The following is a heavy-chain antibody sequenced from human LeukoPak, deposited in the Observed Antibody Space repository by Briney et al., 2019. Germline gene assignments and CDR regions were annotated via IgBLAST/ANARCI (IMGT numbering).Heavy chain of an antibody. J-gene: IGHJ6*02. D-gene: IGHD3-22*01. CDR2: IWYDGNSK. V-gene: IGHV3-33*08. Sequence: GGSLRLSCSASGFTFSSFGMHWVRQAPGEGLQWVAVIWYDGNSKYYEDSVKGRFTISRDNAKNSLYLQMNSLRAEDTAVYYCAREWYYYDSSGYQYYYGMDVWGQGTTVTVYS. CDR3: AREWYYYDSSGYQYYYGMDV. CDR1: GFTFSSFG.